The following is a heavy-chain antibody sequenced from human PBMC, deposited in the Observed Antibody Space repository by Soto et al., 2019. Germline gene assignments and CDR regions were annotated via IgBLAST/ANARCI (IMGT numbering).Heavy chain of an antibody. Sequence: EVHLVESGGGLAKPGGSLSLPCVGSGFSFSGYTMTWVRQAPGRGLEYLASISKGSGLTFYADSVRGRFIISGDNARDSLFLQMYSLRAEDTAVYYCVRGDDRVDWGQGTLVTVSS. V-gene: IGHV3-21*01. CDR1: GFSFSGYT. J-gene: IGHJ4*02. CDR2: ISKGSGLT. CDR3: VRGDDRVD. D-gene: IGHD1-1*01.